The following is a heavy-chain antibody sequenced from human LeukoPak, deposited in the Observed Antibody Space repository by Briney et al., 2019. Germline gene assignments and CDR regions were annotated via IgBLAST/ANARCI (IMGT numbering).Heavy chain of an antibody. J-gene: IGHJ1*01. CDR3: ARGHYELWY. V-gene: IGHV3-11*06. CDR2: ISSSSSYT. D-gene: IGHD3-16*01. CDR1: GLTFSDYY. Sequence: PGGSLRLSCAASGLTFSDYYMSWIRQAPGKGLEWVPYISSSSSYTDYADSVKGRFTISRDDAENSLYLQMNSLRAEDTAVYYCARGHYELWYWGQGTLVTVSS.